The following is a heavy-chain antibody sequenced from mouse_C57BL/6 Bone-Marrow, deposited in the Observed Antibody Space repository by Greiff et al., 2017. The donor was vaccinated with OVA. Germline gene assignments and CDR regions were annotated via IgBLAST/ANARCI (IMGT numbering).Heavy chain of an antibody. J-gene: IGHJ2*01. CDR2: IDPSDSET. V-gene: IGHV1-52*01. CDR1: GYTFTSYW. Sequence: QVQLQQPGAELVRPGSSVKLSCKASGYTFTSYWMHWVKQRPIQGLEWIGNIDPSDSETNYNQKFKDKATLTVDKSSSTAYMQLSSLTSEDSAVYYCARSNDGSSSDYWGQGTTLTVSS. D-gene: IGHD1-1*01. CDR3: ARSNDGSSSDY.